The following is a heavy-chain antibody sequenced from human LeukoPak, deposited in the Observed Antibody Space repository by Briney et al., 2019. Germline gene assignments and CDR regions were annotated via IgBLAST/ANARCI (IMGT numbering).Heavy chain of an antibody. Sequence: SETLSLTCAVYGGSFSGYYWSWIRQPPGKGLEWIGEINHSGSTNYNPSLKSRVTISVDTSKNQFSLKLSSVTAADTAVYYCARRRSYSSSYFQHWGQGTLVTVSS. D-gene: IGHD6-13*01. CDR1: GGSFSGYY. CDR3: ARRRSYSSSYFQH. CDR2: INHSGST. V-gene: IGHV4-34*01. J-gene: IGHJ1*01.